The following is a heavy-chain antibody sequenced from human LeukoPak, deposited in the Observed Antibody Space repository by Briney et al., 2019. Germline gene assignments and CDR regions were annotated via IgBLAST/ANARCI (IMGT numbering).Heavy chain of an antibody. Sequence: SETLSLTCAVSGASISSSNYYWGWVRQSPGKGLEWIGNIYSSGNTYYNASLKSRVTMYIDTSKNQFSLKLSSVTAADTAVYYCARGSGYSYGWGRGYYYMDVWGKGTTVTVSS. D-gene: IGHD5-18*01. CDR2: IYSSGNT. V-gene: IGHV4-39*07. J-gene: IGHJ6*03. CDR1: GASISSSNYY. CDR3: ARGSGYSYGWGRGYYYMDV.